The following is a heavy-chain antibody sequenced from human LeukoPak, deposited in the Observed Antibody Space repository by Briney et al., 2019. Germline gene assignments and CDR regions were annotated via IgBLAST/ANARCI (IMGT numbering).Heavy chain of an antibody. CDR3: ARDSGWNYANYFDY. V-gene: IGHV1-18*01. D-gene: IGHD1-7*01. CDR1: GYTFTSYD. Sequence: ASVKVSCKASGYTFTSYDISWVRQAPGQGLEWMGWISAYNGNTNYAQKLQGRVTMTTDTSTSTACMELRSLRSDDTAVYYCARDSGWNYANYFDYWGQGTLVTVSS. CDR2: ISAYNGNT. J-gene: IGHJ4*02.